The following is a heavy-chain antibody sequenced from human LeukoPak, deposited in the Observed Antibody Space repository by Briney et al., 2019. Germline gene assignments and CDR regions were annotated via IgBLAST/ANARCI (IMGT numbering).Heavy chain of an antibody. V-gene: IGHV3-23*01. J-gene: IGHJ4*02. CDR1: GFTFSNYA. CDR2: VSGSGSST. Sequence: PGGSLRLSCAASGFTFSNYAMSWVRQAPGKGLEWVSVVSGSGSSTSYADSVKGRFTISRDNSKNTLYLQMNSLRAEDTAVYYCARRAGAYSHPYDYWGQGTLVTVSS. D-gene: IGHD4/OR15-4a*01. CDR3: ARRAGAYSHPYDY.